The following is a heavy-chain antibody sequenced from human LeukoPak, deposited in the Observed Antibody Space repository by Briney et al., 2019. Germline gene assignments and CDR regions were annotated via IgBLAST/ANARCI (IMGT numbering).Heavy chain of an antibody. CDR2: IKEDGSEK. V-gene: IGHV3-7*03. CDR3: ARRALRYCSSTSCPAQYYGVDV. CDR1: GFIFSSYQ. D-gene: IGHD2-2*01. Sequence: GGSLRLSCAASGFIFSSYQMSWVRQAAGRGLEWVGNIKEDGSEKYYVDSVKGRFTISRDNAKNSLYLQTNSLRAEDTAVYYCARRALRYCSSTSCPAQYYGVDVWGKGTTVTVSS. J-gene: IGHJ6*04.